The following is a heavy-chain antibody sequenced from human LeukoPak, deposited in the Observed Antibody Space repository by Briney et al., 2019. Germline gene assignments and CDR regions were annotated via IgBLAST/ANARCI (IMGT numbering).Heavy chain of an antibody. CDR1: GGSISSYY. CDR3: ARVALGWFDP. J-gene: IGHJ5*02. D-gene: IGHD7-27*01. Sequence: SETLSLTCTVSGGSISSYYWSWIRQPPGKGLEWIGYIYYSGSTNYNPSLKSRVTMSVDTSKNQFSLKLSSVTAADTAVYYCARVALGWFDPWGQGTLVTVSS. CDR2: IYYSGST. V-gene: IGHV4-59*12.